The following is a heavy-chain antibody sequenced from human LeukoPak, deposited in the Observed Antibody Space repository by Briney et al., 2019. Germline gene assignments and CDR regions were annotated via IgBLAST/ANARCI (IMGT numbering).Heavy chain of an antibody. CDR1: GYTFTGYY. D-gene: IGHD2-15*01. V-gene: IGHV1-2*02. CDR2: INPNSGGT. J-gene: IGHJ4*02. Sequence: ASVTVSCKASGYTFTGYYMHWVRQAPGQGLEWMGWINPNSGGTNYAQKFQGRVTMTRDTSISTAYMELSRLRSDDTAVYYCARGRIGPATHFDYWGQGTLVTVSS. CDR3: ARGRIGPATHFDY.